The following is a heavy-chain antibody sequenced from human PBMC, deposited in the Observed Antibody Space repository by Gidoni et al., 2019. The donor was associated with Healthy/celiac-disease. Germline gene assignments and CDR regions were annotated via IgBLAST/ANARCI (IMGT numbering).Heavy chain of an antibody. V-gene: IGHV3-48*02. Sequence: EVQLVESGGGLVQPGGSLRLSCAASGFTFSSYSMNWVRQAPGKGLEWVSYISSSSSTIYYADSVKGRFTISRDNAKNSLYLQMNSLRDEDTAVYYCARDGRGRWLPQGFDYWGQGTLVTVSS. D-gene: IGHD3-16*01. CDR2: ISSSSSTI. CDR1: GFTFSSYS. CDR3: ARDGRGRWLPQGFDY. J-gene: IGHJ4*02.